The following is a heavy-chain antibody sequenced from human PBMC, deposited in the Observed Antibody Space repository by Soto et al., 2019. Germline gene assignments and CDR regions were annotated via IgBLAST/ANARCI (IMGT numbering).Heavy chain of an antibody. CDR3: AKVGSSGWLHYYYYYYGMDV. J-gene: IGHJ6*02. D-gene: IGHD6-19*01. CDR1: GFTFISYA. V-gene: IGHV3-23*01. Sequence: GGSLRLSCAASGFTFISYAMSWVSQAPGKGLEWVSAISGSGGSTYYADSVKGRFTISRDNSKNTLYLQMNSLRAEDTAVYYCAKVGSSGWLHYYYYYYGMDVWGQGTTVTVSS. CDR2: ISGSGGST.